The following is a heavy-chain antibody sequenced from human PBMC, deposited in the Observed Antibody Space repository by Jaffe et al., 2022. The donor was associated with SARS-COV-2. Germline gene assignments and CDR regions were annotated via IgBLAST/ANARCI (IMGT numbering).Heavy chain of an antibody. Sequence: EVQLVQSGAEVKKPGESLKISCKGSGYSFTSYWIGWVRQMPGKGLEWMGIIYPGDSDTRYSPSFQGQVTISADKSISTAYLQWSSLKASDTAMYYCARHSAPTSYGSGILHAGGNNWFDPWGQGTLVTVSS. CDR3: ARHSAPTSYGSGILHAGGNNWFDP. CDR1: GYSFTSYW. CDR2: IYPGDSDT. D-gene: IGHD3-10*01. V-gene: IGHV5-51*01. J-gene: IGHJ5*02.